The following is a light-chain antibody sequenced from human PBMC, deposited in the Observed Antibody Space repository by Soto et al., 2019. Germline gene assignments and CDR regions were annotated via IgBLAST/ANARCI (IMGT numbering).Light chain of an antibody. J-gene: IGKJ1*01. CDR2: GAS. V-gene: IGKV3-20*01. CDR3: QQYGSSYGT. CDR1: QSVSSSY. Sequence: EIVLTQSPGTLSLSPGERATLSCRASQSVSSSYLAWYQQKPGQAPGLLIYGASSRATGIPDRFSGSGSGTDFTLTISRLEPEDFAVYYCQQYGSSYGTFGQGTKVDIK.